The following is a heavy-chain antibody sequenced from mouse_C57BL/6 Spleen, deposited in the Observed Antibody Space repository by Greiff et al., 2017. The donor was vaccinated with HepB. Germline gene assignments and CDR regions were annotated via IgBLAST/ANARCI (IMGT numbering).Heavy chain of an antibody. V-gene: IGHV1-61*01. CDR3: ARGGDSSGYVPSDYFDY. CDR2: IYPSDSET. D-gene: IGHD3-2*02. J-gene: IGHJ2*01. CDR1: GYTFTSYW. Sequence: QVQLQQPGAELVRPGSSVKLSCKASGYTFTSYWMDWVKQRPGQGLEWIGNIYPSDSETHYNQKFKDKATLTVDKSSSTAYMQLSSLTSEDSAVYYCARGGDSSGYVPSDYFDYWGQGTTLTVSS.